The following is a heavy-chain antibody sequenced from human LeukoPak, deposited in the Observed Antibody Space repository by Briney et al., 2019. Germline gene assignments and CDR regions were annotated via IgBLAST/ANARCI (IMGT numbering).Heavy chain of an antibody. V-gene: IGHV4-4*07. CDR1: GDSISSYY. CDR2: MYVSGST. D-gene: IGHD2-2*01. J-gene: IGHJ6*02. Sequence: SETLSLTCTVSGDSISSYYWSWIRQPAGRGLEWIGRMYVSGSTNYNPSLKSRVTMSADTSKHQFSLKLSSVTAADTAVYYCARGPSCSSASCYGQYYYYYGLDVWGRGTTVTVSS. CDR3: ARGPSCSSASCYGQYYYYYGLDV.